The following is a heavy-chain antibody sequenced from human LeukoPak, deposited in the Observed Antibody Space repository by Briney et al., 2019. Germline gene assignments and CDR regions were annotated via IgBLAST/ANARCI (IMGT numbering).Heavy chain of an antibody. CDR1: GFTFSSCA. V-gene: IGHV3-23*01. J-gene: IGHJ4*02. CDR3: AKGIITPDY. Sequence: PGGSLRLSCAASGFTFSSCAMSWVRQAPGKGLEWVTSITDTGTTYYADSVKGRFTISRDNSKNTLYLDMNSLRAAEDTAVYHCAKGIITPDYWGQGTLVTVSS. CDR2: ITDTGTT. D-gene: IGHD2-15*01.